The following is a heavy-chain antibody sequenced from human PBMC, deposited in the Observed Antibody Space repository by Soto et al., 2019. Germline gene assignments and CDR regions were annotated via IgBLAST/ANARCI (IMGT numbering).Heavy chain of an antibody. J-gene: IGHJ4*02. D-gene: IGHD4-17*01. CDR3: AREIAVTTHLRYLDS. CDR2: IYYSGST. CDR1: GGSISSGGHY. V-gene: IGHV4-31*03. Sequence: SETLSLTCTVSGGSISSGGHYWTWIRQHPGQGLEWIGNIYYSGSTSYNPSLKSRLSISRDASKNQFSLRLNSVTAADTAVYYCAREIAVTTHLRYLDSWGQGSLVTVSS.